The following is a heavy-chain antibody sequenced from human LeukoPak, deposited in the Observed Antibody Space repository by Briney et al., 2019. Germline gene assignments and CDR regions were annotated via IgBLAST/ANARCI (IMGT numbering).Heavy chain of an antibody. D-gene: IGHD3-3*01. Sequence: ASVTVSCTASGYTFTSYAMHWVRQAPGQRLGWMGWINAGNGNTKYSQKFQGRVTITRDTSASTAYMELSSLRSEDTAVYYCARDKGMYYDFWSGHFDYWGQGTLVTVSS. CDR1: GYTFTSYA. CDR3: ARDKGMYYDFWSGHFDY. CDR2: INAGNGNT. V-gene: IGHV1-3*01. J-gene: IGHJ4*02.